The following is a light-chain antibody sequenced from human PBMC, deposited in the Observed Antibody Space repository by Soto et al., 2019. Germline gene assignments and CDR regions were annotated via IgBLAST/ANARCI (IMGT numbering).Light chain of an antibody. CDR2: AAS. CDR1: QTISSW. CDR3: LQLNSYPLT. J-gene: IGKJ4*01. Sequence: IQLTQSPSSLSASVGDRVTITCRASQTISSWLAWYQQKPGKGPKLLIHAASTLQSGVPLRFSGSGSGTEFTLTISSLQPEDFATYYCLQLNSYPLTFGGGTKVDIK. V-gene: IGKV1-9*01.